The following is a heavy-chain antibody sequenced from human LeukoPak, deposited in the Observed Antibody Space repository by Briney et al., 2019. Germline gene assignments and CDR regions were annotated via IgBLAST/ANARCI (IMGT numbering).Heavy chain of an antibody. CDR1: GYTFTGYY. CDR2: IIPIFGTA. V-gene: IGHV1-69*13. CDR3: ARDSTGYSYGDRVGYFDY. Sequence: SVKVSCKASGYTFTGYYMHWVRQAPGQGLEWMGGIIPIFGTANYAQKFQGRVTITADESTSTAYMELSSLRSEDTAVYYCARDSTGYSYGDRVGYFDYWGQGTLVTVSS. D-gene: IGHD5-18*01. J-gene: IGHJ4*02.